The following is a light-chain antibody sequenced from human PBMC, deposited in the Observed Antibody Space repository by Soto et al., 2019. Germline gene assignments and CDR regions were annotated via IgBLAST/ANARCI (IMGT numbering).Light chain of an antibody. V-gene: IGLV1-51*01. CDR2: DND. Sequence: QSVLTQPPSVSAAPGQKVTISCSGSSSNIGNNYVFWYQQLPGTAPKLLIYDNDKRTSGIPDRFSGSKSGTSATLGITGLQTGDEADYYCATWDRSLSVGVFGGGTKLTVL. CDR1: SSNIGNNY. CDR3: ATWDRSLSVGV. J-gene: IGLJ2*01.